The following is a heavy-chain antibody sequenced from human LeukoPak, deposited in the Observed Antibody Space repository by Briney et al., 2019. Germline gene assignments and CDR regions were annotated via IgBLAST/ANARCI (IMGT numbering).Heavy chain of an antibody. Sequence: PGGSLRLSCAASEFTFSSYAMSWVRQAPGKGLEWVSAISGSGGRTYYAESVKGRFTISRDDNENTLYLQMNSLRAEDTAVYYCVKEGGWELLGFDYWGQGTLVIVSS. CDR3: VKEGGWELLGFDY. D-gene: IGHD1-26*01. J-gene: IGHJ4*02. CDR2: ISGSGGRT. CDR1: EFTFSSYA. V-gene: IGHV3-23*01.